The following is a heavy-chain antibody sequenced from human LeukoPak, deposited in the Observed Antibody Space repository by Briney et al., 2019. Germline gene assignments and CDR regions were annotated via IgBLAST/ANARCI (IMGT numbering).Heavy chain of an antibody. CDR3: ARSDYFGSGSYGPSIFDC. CDR1: GGSISSYY. D-gene: IGHD3-10*01. CDR2: IYASGST. V-gene: IGHV4-4*07. J-gene: IGHJ4*02. Sequence: SETLSLTCTVSGGSISSYYWSWIRQPAGKGLELIGRIYASGSTNYNPSLKSRVTMSVDTSKNQFSLKLSSVTAADTAVYYCARSDYFGSGSYGPSIFDCWGQGTLVTVSP.